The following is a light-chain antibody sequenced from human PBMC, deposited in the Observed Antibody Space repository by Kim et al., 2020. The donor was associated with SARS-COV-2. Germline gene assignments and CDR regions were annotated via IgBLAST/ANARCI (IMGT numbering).Light chain of an antibody. CDR2: AAS. CDR1: QGIRKD. Sequence: VSVGDRVTISCRASQGIRKDLGWYQQKRGKAPKLLIYAASTLQRGVPSRFSGSGSGTDCTLTISSLQPEDFATYYCLQGYNYPYTFGQGTKLEI. CDR3: LQGYNYPYT. V-gene: IGKV1-6*01. J-gene: IGKJ2*01.